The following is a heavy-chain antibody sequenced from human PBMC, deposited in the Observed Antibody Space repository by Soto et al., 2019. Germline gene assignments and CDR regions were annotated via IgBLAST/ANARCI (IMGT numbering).Heavy chain of an antibody. V-gene: IGHV4-39*01. D-gene: IGHD3-3*01. J-gene: IGHJ1*01. Sequence: QLQLQESGPGLVKPSETLSLTCTVSGGSISSSSYYWGWIRQPPGKGLEWIGSIYYSGSTYYNPSLKSRVTISVDTSKNQFSLKLSSVTAADTAVYYCARHHYDFWSGYYPKYFQHWGQGTLVTVSS. CDR2: IYYSGST. CDR3: ARHHYDFWSGYYPKYFQH. CDR1: GGSISSSSYY.